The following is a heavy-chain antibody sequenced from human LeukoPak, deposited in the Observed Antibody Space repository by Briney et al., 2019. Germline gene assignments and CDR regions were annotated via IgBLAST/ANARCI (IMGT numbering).Heavy chain of an antibody. D-gene: IGHD6-13*01. Sequence: RGSLRLSCAASGFTFSSYAMSWVRQAPGKGLEWVSAISGSGGSTYYADSVKGRFTISRDNSKNTLYLQMNSLRAEDTAVYYCAKAPYLQAAAGNDPWGQGTLVTVSS. CDR2: ISGSGGST. V-gene: IGHV3-23*01. J-gene: IGHJ5*02. CDR3: AKAPYLQAAAGNDP. CDR1: GFTFSSYA.